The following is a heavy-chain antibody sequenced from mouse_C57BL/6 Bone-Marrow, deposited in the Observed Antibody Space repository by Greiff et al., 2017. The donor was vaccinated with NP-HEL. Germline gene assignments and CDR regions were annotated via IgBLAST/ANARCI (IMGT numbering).Heavy chain of an antibody. D-gene: IGHD1-1*01. CDR3: AIHYYGSSYGYCDV. CDR1: GYTFTTYP. CDR2: FHPYNDDT. Sequence: QVQLQQSGAELVKPGASVKMSCKASGYTFTTYPIEWMKQNHGKSLEWIGNFHPYNDDTKYNEKFKGKATLTVEKSSSTVYLELSRLTSDDSAVYYCAIHYYGSSYGYCDVWGTGTTVTVSS. V-gene: IGHV1-47*01. J-gene: IGHJ1*03.